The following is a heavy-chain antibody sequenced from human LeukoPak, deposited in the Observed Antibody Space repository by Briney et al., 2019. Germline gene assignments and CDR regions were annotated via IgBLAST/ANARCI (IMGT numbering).Heavy chain of an antibody. V-gene: IGHV3-30*02. CDR3: AKGRGGKATNYFDY. J-gene: IGHJ4*02. Sequence: PGGSLRLSCAASGFTFSSYGMHWVRQAPGKGLEWVAFIRYDGSNKYYADSVKGRFTISRDNSKNTLYLQMNSLRAEDTAVYYCAKGRGGKATNYFDYWGQGTLVTVSS. D-gene: IGHD5-12*01. CDR1: GFTFSSYG. CDR2: IRYDGSNK.